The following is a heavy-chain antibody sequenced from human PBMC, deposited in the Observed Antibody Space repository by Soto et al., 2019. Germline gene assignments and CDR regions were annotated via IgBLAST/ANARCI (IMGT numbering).Heavy chain of an antibody. CDR1: GGSISNFY. CDR2: IYYSGST. CDR3: ARRYGGNLDY. D-gene: IGHD1-26*01. V-gene: IGHV4-59*08. J-gene: IGHJ4*02. Sequence: QVQLQESGPGLVKPSETLSLICTVSGGSISNFYWSWIRQPPGKGLEWIGYIYYSGSTNYNPSLKSRVTISVDTSKNQFSLKLSSVTAADTAVYFCARRYGGNLDYWGQGTLVTVSS.